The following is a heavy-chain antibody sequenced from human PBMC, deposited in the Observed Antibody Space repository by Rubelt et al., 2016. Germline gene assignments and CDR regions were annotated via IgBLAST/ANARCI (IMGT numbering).Heavy chain of an antibody. Sequence: QVQLQESGPGLVKPSETLSLICTVSGFSVSDYSWTWVRQAPGKGLEWIGSTVSVNLNPSLKRRLVMSVDTSKSQVSLRLHSVTAADTAVYYCARGYCSSTSCYFDYWGQGTLVTVSS. D-gene: IGHD2-2*01. J-gene: IGHJ4*02. V-gene: IGHV4-59*02. CDR3: ARGYCSSTSCYFDY. CDR2: STVSV. CDR1: GFSVSDYS.